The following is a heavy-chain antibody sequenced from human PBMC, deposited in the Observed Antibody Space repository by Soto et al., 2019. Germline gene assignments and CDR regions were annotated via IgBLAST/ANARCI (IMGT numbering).Heavy chain of an antibody. Sequence: GGSLRLSCAASGFTFSSYGMHWVRQAPGKGLEWVAVISYDGSNKYYADSVKGRFTISRDNSKNTLYLQMNSLRAEDTAVYYCAKILEVAAAGTSDYWGQGTLVTVSS. CDR3: AKILEVAAAGTSDY. D-gene: IGHD6-13*01. V-gene: IGHV3-30*18. CDR1: GFTFSSYG. CDR2: ISYDGSNK. J-gene: IGHJ4*02.